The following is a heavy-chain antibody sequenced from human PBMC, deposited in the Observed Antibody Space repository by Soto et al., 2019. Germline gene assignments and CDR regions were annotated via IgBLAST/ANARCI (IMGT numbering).Heavy chain of an antibody. D-gene: IGHD2-15*01. Sequence: GGSLRISCAASGFTFSGYAMNWVRQAPGKGLEWVSGISGSGGGTYYADSVKGRFTISRYNSKNTLYLQMNSLRVEDTAVYYCARGWWKGDYWGQGT. CDR2: ISGSGGGT. J-gene: IGHJ4*02. V-gene: IGHV3-23*01. CDR1: GFTFSGYA. CDR3: ARGWWKGDY.